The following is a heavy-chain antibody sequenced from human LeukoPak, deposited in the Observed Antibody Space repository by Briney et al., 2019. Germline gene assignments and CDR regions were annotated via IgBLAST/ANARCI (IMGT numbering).Heavy chain of an antibody. CDR2: INSDGDIT. Sequence: GGSLRLSCAASGFTSSYYWMHWVRHAPGKGLVWVSRINSDGDITDYADSVKGRFTISRDNAKNMVYLQLNSLRAEDTAVYYSVRESSGNFWGQGTLVTVSS. V-gene: IGHV3-74*01. J-gene: IGHJ4*02. CDR3: VRESSGNF. D-gene: IGHD1-26*01. CDR1: GFTSSYYW.